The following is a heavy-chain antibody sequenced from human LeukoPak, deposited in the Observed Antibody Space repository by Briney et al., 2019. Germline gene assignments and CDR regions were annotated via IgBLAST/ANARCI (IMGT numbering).Heavy chain of an antibody. CDR1: GGSISSYY. CDR2: IYTSGST. CDR3: ARGGYCSSTSCHYYYYYYMDV. V-gene: IGHV4-4*07. J-gene: IGHJ6*03. D-gene: IGHD2-2*01. Sequence: PSETLSLTCTVSGGSISSYYWSWIRQPAGKGLEWIGRIYTSGSTNYNPSLKSRVTMSVDTSKNQFSLKLSSVTAADTAVYYCARGGYCSSTSCHYYYYYYMDVWGKGTTVTISS.